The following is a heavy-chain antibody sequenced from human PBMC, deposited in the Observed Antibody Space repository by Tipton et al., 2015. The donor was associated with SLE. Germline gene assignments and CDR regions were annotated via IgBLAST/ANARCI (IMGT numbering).Heavy chain of an antibody. J-gene: IGHJ4*02. CDR1: GYSISSGYY. CDR3: ARDRGGLGSINRGIDY. Sequence: TLSLTCAVSGYSISSGYYWGWIRPPPGKGLEWIGSIFHSGSTYYNPSLKSRVTISVDTSKNQFSLKLSSVTAADTAVYYCARDRGGLGSINRGIDYWGQGTLVTVS. D-gene: IGHD3-10*01. V-gene: IGHV4-38-2*02. CDR2: IFHSGST.